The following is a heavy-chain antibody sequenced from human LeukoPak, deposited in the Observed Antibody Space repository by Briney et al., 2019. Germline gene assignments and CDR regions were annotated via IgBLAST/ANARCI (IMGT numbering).Heavy chain of an antibody. CDR2: INPNSGGT. J-gene: IGHJ3*02. CDR1: GYTFTGYY. CDR3: ARDLDHSSGYDDAFDI. D-gene: IGHD3-22*01. Sequence: ASVKVSCKASGYTFTGYYMHWVRQAPGQGLGWMGWINPNSGGTNYAQKFQGRVTMTRDTSISTAYMELSRLRSDDTAVYYCARDLDHSSGYDDAFDIWGQGTMATVSS. V-gene: IGHV1-2*02.